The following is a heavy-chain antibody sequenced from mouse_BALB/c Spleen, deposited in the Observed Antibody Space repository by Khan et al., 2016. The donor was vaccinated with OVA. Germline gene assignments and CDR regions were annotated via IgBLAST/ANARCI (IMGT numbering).Heavy chain of an antibody. J-gene: IGHJ4*01. CDR3: ARGGAAYYRNDGGAMDY. V-gene: IGHV9-4*02. CDR1: GYTFTTAG. Sequence: QIQLVQSGPELKKPGETVRISCKASGYTFTTAGMQWVQKMPGKGLKWIGWINTHSGVPKYAEDFKGRFAFSLETSASTVYLQITNLKNEDTATXFCARGGAAYYRNDGGAMDYGGQGTSVTVSS. D-gene: IGHD2-14*01. CDR2: INTHSGVP.